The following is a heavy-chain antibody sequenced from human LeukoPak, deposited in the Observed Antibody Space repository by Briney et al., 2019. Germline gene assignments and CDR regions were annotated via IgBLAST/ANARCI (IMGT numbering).Heavy chain of an antibody. CDR1: GGSFSTYF. J-gene: IGHJ6*03. CDR3: ARHVDTAMGTYMDV. CDR2: VYTSGSP. D-gene: IGHD5-18*01. Sequence: SETLSLTCTLSGGSFSTYFWSWIRQPAGKGLERIGHVYTSGSPSYNPSLKSRVAMSVDTSKNQFSLKLDSVTAADTAVYYCARHVDTAMGTYMDVWGKGTTVTVSS. V-gene: IGHV4-4*07.